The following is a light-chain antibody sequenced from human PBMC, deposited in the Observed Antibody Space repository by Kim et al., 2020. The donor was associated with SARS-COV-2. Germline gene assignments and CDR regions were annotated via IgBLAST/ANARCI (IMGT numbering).Light chain of an antibody. CDR1: KLGDKF. CDR2: QDD. V-gene: IGLV3-1*01. J-gene: IGLJ2*01. CDR3: QAWDIGTVL. Sequence: SYELTQPPAVSVSPGQTVNIPCAGEKLGDKFVCWYQQRPGQSPQLVIHQDDKRPSGVPDRFSGSNSGNTATLTISGTQAMDEADYYCQAWDIGTVLFGGGTQLTVL.